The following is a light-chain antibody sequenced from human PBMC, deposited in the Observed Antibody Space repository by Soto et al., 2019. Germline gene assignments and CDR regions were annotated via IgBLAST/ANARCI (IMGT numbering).Light chain of an antibody. CDR3: QQYYYWHRS. J-gene: IGKJ1*01. CDR2: GGF. V-gene: IGKV3-15*01. Sequence: PATLSVSPGSRASLSCRASQSVSLNLAWYQQKHRQPPRLLIYGGFTRATGIPARFSGSGSGTEFTLTISSLQSEDFAVYYCQQYYYWHRSLGRGT. CDR1: QSVSLN.